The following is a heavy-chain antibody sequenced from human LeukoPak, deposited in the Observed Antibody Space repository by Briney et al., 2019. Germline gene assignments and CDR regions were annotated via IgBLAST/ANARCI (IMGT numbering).Heavy chain of an antibody. CDR2: IRSKANSYAT. CDR3: ARFSWADAFDI. Sequence: PGGSLRLSCAASGFTFSGSAMHWVRQASGKGLEWVGRIRSKANSYATAYAASVKGRFTISRDDSKNTAYLQMNSLKTEDTAVYYCARFSWADAFDIWGQGTMVTVSS. D-gene: IGHD2-15*01. CDR1: GFTFSGSA. J-gene: IGHJ3*02. V-gene: IGHV3-73*01.